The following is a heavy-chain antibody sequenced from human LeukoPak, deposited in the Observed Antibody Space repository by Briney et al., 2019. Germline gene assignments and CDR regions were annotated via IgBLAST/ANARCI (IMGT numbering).Heavy chain of an antibody. J-gene: IGHJ4*02. V-gene: IGHV3-30-3*01. D-gene: IGHD2-21*02. CDR1: GFTFSTYA. Sequence: GGSLRLSCAASGFTFSTYAMHWVRQAPGKGLEWVAVISYDGSNKYYADSVKCRFTISRDNSKNTLYLQMNSLRAEDTAVYYCARDRMVTLYYFEYWGQGTLVTVSS. CDR3: ARDRMVTLYYFEY. CDR2: ISYDGSNK.